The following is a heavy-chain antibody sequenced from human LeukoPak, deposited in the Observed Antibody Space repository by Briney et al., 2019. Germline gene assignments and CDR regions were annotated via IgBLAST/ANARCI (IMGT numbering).Heavy chain of an antibody. V-gene: IGHV4-34*01. CDR3: ARRPLTRGYVSSGYYYGGYYYYMDV. CDR2: INHSGST. J-gene: IGHJ6*03. Sequence: SETLSLTCAVYGGSFSGYYWSWIRQPPGKGLEWIGEINHSGSTNYNPSLKSRVTISVDTSKNQFSLKLSSVTAADTAVYYCARRPLTRGYVSSGYYYGGYYYYMDVWGKGTTVTVSS. CDR1: GGSFSGYY. D-gene: IGHD3-22*01.